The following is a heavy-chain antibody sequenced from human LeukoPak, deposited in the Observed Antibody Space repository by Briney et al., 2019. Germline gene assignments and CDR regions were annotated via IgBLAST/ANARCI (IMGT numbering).Heavy chain of an antibody. CDR2: ISSSGTTI. V-gene: IGHV3-48*03. J-gene: IGHJ4*02. Sequence: GGSLRLSCAASGFTFSSYEMNWVRQAPGRGLEWVSYISSSGTTIYYADSVKGRITISRDNAKNSLYLQMNSLRAEDTAVYYCARPDGDYYYGSGSYFHYWGQGTLVTVSS. CDR3: ARPDGDYYYGSGSYFHY. CDR1: GFTFSSYE. D-gene: IGHD3-10*01.